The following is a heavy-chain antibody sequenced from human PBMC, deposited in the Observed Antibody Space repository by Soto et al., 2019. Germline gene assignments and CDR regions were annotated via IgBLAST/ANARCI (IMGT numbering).Heavy chain of an antibody. V-gene: IGHV3-20*01. CDR3: ARDFGPGDCSGGSCYGLHAFDI. CDR2: INWNGGST. CDR1: GFTFDDYG. J-gene: IGHJ3*02. D-gene: IGHD2-15*01. Sequence: PGGSLRLSCAASGFTFDDYGMSWVRQAPGKGLEWVSGINWNGGSTGYADSVKGRFTISRDNAKNSLYLQMNSLRAEDTALYHCARDFGPGDCSGGSCYGLHAFDIWGQGTMVTVSS.